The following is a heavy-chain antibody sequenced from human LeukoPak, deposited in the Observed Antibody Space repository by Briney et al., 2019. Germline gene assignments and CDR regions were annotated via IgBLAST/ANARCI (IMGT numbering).Heavy chain of an antibody. Sequence: PGGSLRLSCAASGFTFSSYWMHWVRHAPGKGLVWVSRINSDGSSTSYADSVKGRFTISRDNAKNTLYLQMNSLRAEDTAVYYCASTRWFGELVPYYYYGMDVWGQGTTVTVSS. J-gene: IGHJ6*02. D-gene: IGHD3-10*01. V-gene: IGHV3-74*01. CDR1: GFTFSSYW. CDR3: ASTRWFGELVPYYYYGMDV. CDR2: INSDGSST.